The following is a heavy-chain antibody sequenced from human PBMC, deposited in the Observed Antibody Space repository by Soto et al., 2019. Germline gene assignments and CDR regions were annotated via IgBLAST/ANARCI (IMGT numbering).Heavy chain of an antibody. J-gene: IGHJ4*02. CDR3: ARDIVSLSTRQFDY. V-gene: IGHV4-38-2*02. CDR1: GYSISSGYY. CDR2: IYHSGST. D-gene: IGHD2-15*01. Sequence: PSETLSLTCAVSGYSISSGYYWGWIRQPPGKGLEWIGSIYHSGSTYYNPSLKSRVTISVDTSKNQFSLKLSSVTAADTAVYYCARDIVSLSTRQFDYWGQGTLVTVSS.